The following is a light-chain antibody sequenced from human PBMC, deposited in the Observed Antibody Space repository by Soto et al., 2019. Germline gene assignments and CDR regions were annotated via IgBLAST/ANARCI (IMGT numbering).Light chain of an antibody. J-gene: IGKJ1*01. V-gene: IGKV3-20*01. Sequence: EIVLTQSPGTLSLSPGERATLSCRASQSVINNYLAWYQQKPGQAPRLLIYASSARATGTPDRFGGSGSGTDFTLTISRLEPEDFAVYYCQQYGSPPATFGQGTKVEIK. CDR3: QQYGSPPAT. CDR1: QSVINNY. CDR2: ASS.